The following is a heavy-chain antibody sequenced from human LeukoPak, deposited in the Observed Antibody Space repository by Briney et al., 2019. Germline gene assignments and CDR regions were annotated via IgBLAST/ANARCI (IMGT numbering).Heavy chain of an antibody. V-gene: IGHV4-59*01. Sequence: NPSETLSLTCTVSGGSISSYYWSWIRQPPGKGLEWIGYIYYSGSTNYSPSLKSRVTISVDTSKNQFSLKLSSVTAADTAVYYCARVHYNKYCSGGSCYSFDYWGQGTLVTASS. CDR3: ARVHYNKYCSGGSCYSFDY. CDR2: IYYSGST. J-gene: IGHJ4*02. D-gene: IGHD2-15*01. CDR1: GGSISSYY.